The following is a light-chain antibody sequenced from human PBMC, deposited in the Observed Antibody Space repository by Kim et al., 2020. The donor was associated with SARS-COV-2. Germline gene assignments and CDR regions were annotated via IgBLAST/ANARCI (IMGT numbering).Light chain of an antibody. Sequence: QSVLTQTASVSGSPGQSITISCAGTSDDVGGYNLVSWYQQHPGKPPKLLTYEVYERPSGVSNRFSGSKSGSTASLTISGLQPEDEADYYCSSYIGYGRGVFGSGTKVTVL. CDR2: EVY. J-gene: IGLJ1*01. CDR3: SSYIGYGRGV. CDR1: SDDVGGYNL. V-gene: IGLV2-23*02.